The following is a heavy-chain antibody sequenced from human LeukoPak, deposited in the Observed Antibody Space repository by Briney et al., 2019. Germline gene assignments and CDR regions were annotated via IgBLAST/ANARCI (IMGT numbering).Heavy chain of an antibody. J-gene: IGHJ4*02. D-gene: IGHD3-10*01. CDR1: GDSISTNSYY. V-gene: IGHV4-39*07. CDR3: ARVGRYFGSGGYADF. CDR2: IYYSGST. Sequence: SETLSLTCTVSGDSISTNSYYWGWIRQPPGKGLEWIGNIYYSGSTYYNPSLKSRVTISVDTSNNLFSLKLTSLTAADTAVYYCARVGRYFGSGGYADFWGQGTLVTVSS.